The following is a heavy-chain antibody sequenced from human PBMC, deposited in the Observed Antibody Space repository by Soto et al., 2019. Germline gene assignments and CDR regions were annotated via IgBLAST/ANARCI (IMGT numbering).Heavy chain of an antibody. J-gene: IGHJ4*02. CDR3: ARDVENDYSKYKPHPFDY. Sequence: ASVKVSCKASGYTFTGYGISWVRQAPGQGLEWMGWISAYNGNTNYAQKLQGRVTMTTDTSTSTAYMELRRLRSDDTAVYYCARDVENDYSKYKPHPFDYWGKGTLVTVSS. CDR1: GYTFTGYG. CDR2: ISAYNGNT. V-gene: IGHV1-18*01. D-gene: IGHD4-4*01.